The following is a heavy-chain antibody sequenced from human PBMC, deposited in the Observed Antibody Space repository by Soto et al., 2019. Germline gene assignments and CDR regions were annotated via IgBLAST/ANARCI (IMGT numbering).Heavy chain of an antibody. CDR2: IYYSGST. J-gene: IGHJ4*02. D-gene: IGHD4-17*01. Sequence: SETLSLTCTVSGGSISSYYWSWIRQPPGKGLEWIGYIYYSGSTNYNPSLKSRVTISVDTSKNQFSLKLSSVTAADTAVYYCARRYGVTLDYWGQGTLVT. CDR3: ARRYGVTLDY. V-gene: IGHV4-59*08. CDR1: GGSISSYY.